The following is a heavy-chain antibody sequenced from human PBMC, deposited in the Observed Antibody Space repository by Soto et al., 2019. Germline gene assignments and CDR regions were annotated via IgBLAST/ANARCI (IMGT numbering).Heavy chain of an antibody. CDR2: IYYSGST. J-gene: IGHJ6*02. Sequence: SETLSLTCTVSGGSISVGGYYWNWIRQHPGKGLEWIGFIYYSGSTYYNPSLKSRVIMSLDTSKNQFSLELSSVTAADTAVYYCVRDQRYDWNYYYGMAVWGQGTTVTV. D-gene: IGHD1-20*01. V-gene: IGHV4-31*03. CDR3: VRDQRYDWNYYYGMAV. CDR1: GGSISVGGYY.